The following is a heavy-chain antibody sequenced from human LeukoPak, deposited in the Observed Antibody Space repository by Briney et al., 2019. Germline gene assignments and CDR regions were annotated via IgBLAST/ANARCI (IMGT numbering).Heavy chain of an antibody. CDR2: ISYDGSNE. CDR1: GFTFSRYA. V-gene: IGHV3-30*04. Sequence: GGSLRLSCVASGFTFSRYAMHWVRQAPGKGLEWVAVISYDGSNEYYADSVRGRFTISRDNSKNTLYLQMNSLRTEDTAVYYCARDGRRLYCSGGSCYFADDDYWGQGTLVTVSS. CDR3: ARDGRRLYCSGGSCYFADDDY. D-gene: IGHD2-15*01. J-gene: IGHJ4*02.